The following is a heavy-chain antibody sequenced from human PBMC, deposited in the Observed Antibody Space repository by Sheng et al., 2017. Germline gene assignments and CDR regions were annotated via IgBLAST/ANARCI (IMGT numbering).Heavy chain of an antibody. V-gene: IGHV3-74*03. CDR2: INNDGSDV. Sequence: EVQVVESGGGLVQPGGSLRLSCAASGFTFSDYWMHWVRRVPGKGLMWVSRINNDGSDVTYADSVKGRFTVSRDNAMNIMYLQMNSLRVEDTAVYYCARDRPHNWFDPWGRGTLVTVSS. J-gene: IGHJ5*02. CDR1: GFTFSDYW. CDR3: ARDRPHNWFDP.